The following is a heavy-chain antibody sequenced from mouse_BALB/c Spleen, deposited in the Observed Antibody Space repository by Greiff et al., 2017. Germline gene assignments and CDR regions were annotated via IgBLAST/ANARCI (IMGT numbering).Heavy chain of an antibody. Sequence: EVQLQQSGAELVRSGASVKLSCTASGFNIKDYYMHWVKQRPEQGLEWIGWIDPENGDTEYAPKFQGKATMTADTSSNTAYLQLSSLTSEDTAVYYCNAEARDYWGQGTSVTVSS. V-gene: IGHV14-4*02. J-gene: IGHJ4*01. CDR2: IDPENGDT. CDR1: GFNIKDYY. CDR3: NAEARDY.